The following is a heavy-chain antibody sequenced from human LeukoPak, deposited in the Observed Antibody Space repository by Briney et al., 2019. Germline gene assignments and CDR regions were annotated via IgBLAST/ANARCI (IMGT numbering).Heavy chain of an antibody. CDR1: GGSISSGSYY. D-gene: IGHD2-2*01. Sequence: SETLSLTCTVSGGSISSGSYYWSWIRQPAGKGLEWIGRIYTSGSTNYNPSLKSRVTISVDTSKNQFSLKLTSVTAADTAVFYCARLPSPYAGWYFDLWGRGTLVTVSS. CDR2: IYTSGST. V-gene: IGHV4-61*02. J-gene: IGHJ2*01. CDR3: ARLPSPYAGWYFDL.